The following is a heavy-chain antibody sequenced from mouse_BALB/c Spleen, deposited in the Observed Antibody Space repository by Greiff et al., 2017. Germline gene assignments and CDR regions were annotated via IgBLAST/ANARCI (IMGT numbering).Heavy chain of an antibody. D-gene: IGHD1-1*02. CDR2: ISSGGSYT. CDR3: ARWYNYAMDY. Sequence: EVKLVESGGGLVKPGGSLKLSCAASGFTFSSYAMSWVRQTPEKRLEWVATISSGGSYTYYPDSVKGRFTISRDNAKNTLYLKMSSLRSEDTAMYYCARWYNYAMDYWGQGTSVTVAS. CDR1: GFTFSSYA. V-gene: IGHV5-9-3*01. J-gene: IGHJ4*01.